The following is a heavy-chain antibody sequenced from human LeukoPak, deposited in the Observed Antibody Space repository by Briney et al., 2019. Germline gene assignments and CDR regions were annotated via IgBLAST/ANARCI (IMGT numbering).Heavy chain of an antibody. Sequence: SVKVSCTASGGTFSSYAISWVRQAPGQGLEWMGRIIPIFGIANYAQKFQGRVTITADKSTSTAYMELSSLRSEDTAVYYCAMAGYCSSTSCYTGSGPYYYYYGMDVWGQGTTVTVSS. D-gene: IGHD2-2*02. CDR1: GGTFSSYA. V-gene: IGHV1-69*04. J-gene: IGHJ6*02. CDR3: AMAGYCSSTSCYTGSGPYYYYYGMDV. CDR2: IIPIFGIA.